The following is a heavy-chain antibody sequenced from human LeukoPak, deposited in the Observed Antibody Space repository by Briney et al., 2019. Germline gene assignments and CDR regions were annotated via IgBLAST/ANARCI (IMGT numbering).Heavy chain of an antibody. V-gene: IGHV1-18*01. J-gene: IGHJ4*02. D-gene: IGHD3-22*01. CDR2: ISAYNGNT. CDR1: GYTFTSYG. CDR3: ARDHYYDSSGSFDY. Sequence: ASVKVSCKASGYTFTSYGISWVRQAPGQGLEWMGWISAYNGNTNYAQKLQGRVTMTTDTSTSTAYMELRSLRSDDTAVYYCARDHYYDSSGSFDYWGQGTLVTVSS.